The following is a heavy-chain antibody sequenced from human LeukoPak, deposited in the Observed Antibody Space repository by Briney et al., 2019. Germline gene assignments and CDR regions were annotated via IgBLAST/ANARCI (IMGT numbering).Heavy chain of an antibody. Sequence: SETLSLTCTVSGGSISSYYWSWIRQPAGKGLEWIGRIYTSGSTNYNPSLKSRVTMSVDTSKNQFSLKLSSVTAADTAVYYCARGGRYFDWLSHFDYWGQGTLVTVSS. V-gene: IGHV4-4*07. J-gene: IGHJ4*02. CDR2: IYTSGST. CDR1: GGSISSYY. CDR3: ARGGRYFDWLSHFDY. D-gene: IGHD3-9*01.